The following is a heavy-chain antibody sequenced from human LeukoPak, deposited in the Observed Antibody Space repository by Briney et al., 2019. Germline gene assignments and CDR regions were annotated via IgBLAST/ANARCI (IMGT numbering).Heavy chain of an antibody. V-gene: IGHV3-30*04. Sequence: PGRSLRLSCAASGFTFSSYAMHWVRQAPGKGLEWVAVISYDGSNKYYADSVKGRFTISRDNSKNTPYLQMNSLRAEDTAVYYCARDSGSYPDYWGQGTLVTVSS. D-gene: IGHD3-10*01. CDR1: GFTFSSYA. CDR3: ARDSGSYPDY. J-gene: IGHJ4*02. CDR2: ISYDGSNK.